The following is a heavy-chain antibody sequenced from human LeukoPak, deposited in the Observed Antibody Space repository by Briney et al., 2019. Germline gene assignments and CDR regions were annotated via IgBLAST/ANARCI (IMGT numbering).Heavy chain of an antibody. V-gene: IGHV4-39*07. CDR3: ARGSWLVRRYTTTRINWFDP. CDR2: IYYTGST. Sequence: PSETLSLTCTVSGDSISSNTYYWGWIRQPPGKGLEWIGSIYYTGSTYYNPSLKSRVTISVDTSKNQFSLKLSSVTAADTAVYYCARGSWLVRRYTTTRINWFDPWGQGTLVTVSS. CDR1: GDSISSNTYY. D-gene: IGHD6-19*01. J-gene: IGHJ5*02.